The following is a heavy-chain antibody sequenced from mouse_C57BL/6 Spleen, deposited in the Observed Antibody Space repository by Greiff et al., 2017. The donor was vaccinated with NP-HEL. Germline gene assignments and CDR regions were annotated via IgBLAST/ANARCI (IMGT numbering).Heavy chain of an antibody. V-gene: IGHV3-6*01. CDR3: ASIRLLRYFDV. Sequence: ESGPGLVKPSQSLSLTCSVTGYSITSGYYWNWIRQFPGNKLEWMGYISYDGSNNYNPSLKNRISITRDTSKNQFFLKLNSVTTEDTATYYCASIRLLRYFDVWGTGTTVTVSS. J-gene: IGHJ1*03. CDR2: ISYDGSN. D-gene: IGHD2-3*01. CDR1: GYSITSGYY.